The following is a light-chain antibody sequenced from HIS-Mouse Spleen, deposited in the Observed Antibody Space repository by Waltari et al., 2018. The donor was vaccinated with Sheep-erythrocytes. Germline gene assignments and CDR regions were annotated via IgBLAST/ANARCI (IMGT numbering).Light chain of an antibody. Sequence: QSALTQPASVSGSPGQSITISCTGTSSDVGSYNIVSWYQQHPGKAPKLMIYEGSKRPSGVPNRFSGSKSGNTASLTISGLQAEDEADYYCCSYAGSSTPWVFGGGTKLTVL. V-gene: IGLV2-23*01. J-gene: IGLJ3*02. CDR2: EGS. CDR1: SSDVGSYNI. CDR3: CSYAGSSTPWV.